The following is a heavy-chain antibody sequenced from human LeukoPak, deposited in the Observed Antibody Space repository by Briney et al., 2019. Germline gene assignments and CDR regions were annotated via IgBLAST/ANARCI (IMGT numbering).Heavy chain of an antibody. V-gene: IGHV3-30*02. J-gene: IGHJ4*02. D-gene: IGHD3-22*01. CDR2: IGSDGSKR. Sequence: GGSLRLSCATSGFSFSATGMHWVRQAPGKALEWLAYIGSDGSKRGYGHSVKGRITISRDNSKDTIYLQMNSLRAEDTAVYYCAKEPPHYYDSSGYYDYWGQGTLVTVSS. CDR1: GFSFSATG. CDR3: AKEPPHYYDSSGYYDY.